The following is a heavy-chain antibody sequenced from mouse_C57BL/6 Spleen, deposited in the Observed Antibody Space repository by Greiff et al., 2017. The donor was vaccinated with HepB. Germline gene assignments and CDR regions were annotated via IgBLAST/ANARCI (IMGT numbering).Heavy chain of an antibody. CDR2: IWTGGGT. CDR1: GFSLTSYA. D-gene: IGHD1-1*01. J-gene: IGHJ4*01. V-gene: IGHV2-9-1*01. Sequence: VQVVESGPGLVAPSQSLSITCTVSGFSLTSYAISWVRQPPGKGLEWLGVIWTGGGTNYNSALKSRLSISKDNSKSQVFLKMNSLQTDDTARYYCARNHYYYGSSKGYAMDYWGQGTSVTVSS. CDR3: ARNHYYYGSSKGYAMDY.